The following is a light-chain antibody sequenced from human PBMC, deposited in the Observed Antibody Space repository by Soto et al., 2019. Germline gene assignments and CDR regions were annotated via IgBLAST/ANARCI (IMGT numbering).Light chain of an antibody. V-gene: IGLV2-14*01. CDR2: GVS. CDR3: DSYTSSSTYV. Sequence: QSVLTQPASVSGSPGQSITISCIGTSSDIGGYDYVSWYQQHPGKSPKLIIYGVSKRPSGVSDRSSGPKSGNTASLTISGLQAEDEADYYCDSYTSSSTYVFGSGTQVTVL. CDR1: SSDIGGYDY. J-gene: IGLJ1*01.